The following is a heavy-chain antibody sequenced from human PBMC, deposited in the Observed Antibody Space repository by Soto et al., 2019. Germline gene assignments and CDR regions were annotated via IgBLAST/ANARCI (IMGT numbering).Heavy chain of an antibody. CDR1: GFTFSSYG. D-gene: IGHD3-10*01. Sequence: GGSLRLSCAACGFTFSSYGMHWVRQTPGKGLEWVAVITNNGGDRYSADSVKGRFTITRDNFKNTLYLQMTSLRPEDTAVYYCAKDSGRGSADYYFDYWGQGTLVTVSS. V-gene: IGHV3-30*18. CDR2: ITNNGGDR. CDR3: AKDSGRGSADYYFDY. J-gene: IGHJ4*02.